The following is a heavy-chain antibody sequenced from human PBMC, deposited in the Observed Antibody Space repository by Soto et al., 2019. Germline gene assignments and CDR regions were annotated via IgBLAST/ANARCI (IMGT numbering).Heavy chain of an antibody. CDR3: AKDRDIAAADYYFDY. CDR2: ISNDGSDK. CDR1: GFTFRRYA. Sequence: PGGSLRLSCAASGFTFRRYAMHWVRQAPGKGLEWVAVISNDGSDKHYVDSVKGRFSISRDNSKNTLYLQMNSLRAEDTAVYYCAKDRDIAAADYYFDYWGRGTLVTVSS. J-gene: IGHJ4*02. D-gene: IGHD6-13*01. V-gene: IGHV3-30*18.